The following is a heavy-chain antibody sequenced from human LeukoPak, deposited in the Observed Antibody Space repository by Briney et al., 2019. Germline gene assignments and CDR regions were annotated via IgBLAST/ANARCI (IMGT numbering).Heavy chain of an antibody. V-gene: IGHV4-34*01. J-gene: IGHJ4*02. CDR3: ARAADWDYYDSSGYDY. Sequence: SETLSLTCAVYGGSFSGYYWSWIRQPPGKGLEWIGEINHSGSTNYNPSLKSRVTISVDTSKNQFSLKLSSVTAADTAVYYCARAADWDYYDSSGYDYWGQGTLVTVSS. CDR2: INHSGST. CDR1: GGSFSGYY. D-gene: IGHD3-22*01.